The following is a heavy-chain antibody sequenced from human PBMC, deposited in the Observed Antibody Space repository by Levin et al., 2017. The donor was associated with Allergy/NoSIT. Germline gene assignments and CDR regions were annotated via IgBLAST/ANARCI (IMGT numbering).Heavy chain of an antibody. D-gene: IGHD3-10*01. CDR1: GFTFSGYY. Sequence: LSLTCAASGFTFSGYYMSWLRQAPGKGPEWLSYISGSSGDTNYADSVKGRFTISRDNAKNSLFLQMNSLRAEDTAVYYCARDGQGTFNYWGQGTLVTVSS. CDR2: ISGSSGDT. CDR3: ARDGQGTFNY. J-gene: IGHJ4*02. V-gene: IGHV3-11*05.